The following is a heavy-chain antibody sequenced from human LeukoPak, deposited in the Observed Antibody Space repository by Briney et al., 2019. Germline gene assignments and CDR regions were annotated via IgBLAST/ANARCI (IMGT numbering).Heavy chain of an antibody. J-gene: IGHJ5*02. CDR2: ISYDGSNK. V-gene: IGHV3-30-3*01. Sequence: GGSLRLSCAASGITFGIYWMSWVRQAPGKGREWVAVISYDGSNKYYADSVKGRFTISRDNSKNTLYLQMNSLRAEDTAVYYCARDQIAAAGNNWFDPWGQGTLVTVSS. CDR1: GITFGIYW. D-gene: IGHD6-13*01. CDR3: ARDQIAAAGNNWFDP.